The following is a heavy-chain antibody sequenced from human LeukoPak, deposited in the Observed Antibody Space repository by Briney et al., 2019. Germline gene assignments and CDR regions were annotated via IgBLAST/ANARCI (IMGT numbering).Heavy chain of an antibody. Sequence: GESLKISCKGYGYSFTSYWIGWVRQMPGKGLEWMGIIYPGDSDTRYSPSFQGQVTISADKSISTAYLQWSSLKASDTAMYYCATSYFYESSGHDAFDIWGQGTMVTVSS. CDR3: ATSYFYESSGHDAFDI. D-gene: IGHD3-22*01. CDR2: IYPGDSDT. CDR1: GYSFTSYW. V-gene: IGHV5-51*01. J-gene: IGHJ3*02.